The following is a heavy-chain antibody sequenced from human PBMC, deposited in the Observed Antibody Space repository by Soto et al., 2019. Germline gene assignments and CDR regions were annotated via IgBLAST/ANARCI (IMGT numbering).Heavy chain of an antibody. CDR3: ARLGFPPSDCSGGSCYTSLIHYYGMDV. CDR1: GGSISSGGYS. V-gene: IGHV4-30-2*01. J-gene: IGHJ6*02. D-gene: IGHD2-15*01. Sequence: ASETLSLTCAVSGGSISSGGYSWSWIRQPPGKGLEWIGYIYHSGSTYYNPSLKSRVTISVDRSKNQFSLKLSSVTAVDTAVYYCARLGFPPSDCSGGSCYTSLIHYYGMDVWGQGITVTVSS. CDR2: IYHSGST.